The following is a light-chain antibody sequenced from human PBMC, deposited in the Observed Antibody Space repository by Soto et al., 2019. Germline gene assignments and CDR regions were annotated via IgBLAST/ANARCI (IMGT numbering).Light chain of an antibody. CDR1: QSVSSN. J-gene: IGKJ1*01. CDR2: DAS. CDR3: QQDNDWPPIP. V-gene: IGKV3-15*01. Sequence: EIVMTQSPATLSVSPGERATLSCRASQSVSSNLAWYEQKPGQAPRLLIYDASTRATVIPARFSGSGSGTEFTLTISSLQSEDFAVYYCQQDNDWPPIPFGQGTKVDIK.